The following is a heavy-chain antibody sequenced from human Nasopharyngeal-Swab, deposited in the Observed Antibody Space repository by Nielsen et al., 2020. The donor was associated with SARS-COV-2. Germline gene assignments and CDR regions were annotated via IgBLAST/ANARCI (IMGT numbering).Heavy chain of an antibody. CDR2: INHSGST. D-gene: IGHD2-15*01. CDR3: ARRGCSGGSCYSWWFDP. CDR1: GGSFSGYY. J-gene: IGHJ5*02. Sequence: SETLSLTCAVYGGSFSGYYWSWIRQPPGKGLEWIGEINHSGSTNYNPSLKSRVTISVDTSKNQFSLKLSSVTAADTAVNYCARRGCSGGSCYSWWFDPWGQGTLVTVSS. V-gene: IGHV4-34*01.